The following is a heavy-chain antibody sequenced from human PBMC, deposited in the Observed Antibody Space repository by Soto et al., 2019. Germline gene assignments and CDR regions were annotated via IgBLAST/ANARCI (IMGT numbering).Heavy chain of an antibody. CDR3: ARGVTMVRGVIHTPYFDY. D-gene: IGHD3-10*01. Sequence: QVQLQESGPGLVKPSQTLSLTCTVSGGSISSGGYYWSWIRQHPGKGLEWIGYIYYSGSTYYNPSLRSRPTVPVDTSTNQFSLKLSSVTAAATAVYYGARGVTMVRGVIHTPYFDYWGQGTLVTVSS. J-gene: IGHJ4*02. CDR2: IYYSGST. CDR1: GGSISSGGYY. V-gene: IGHV4-31*03.